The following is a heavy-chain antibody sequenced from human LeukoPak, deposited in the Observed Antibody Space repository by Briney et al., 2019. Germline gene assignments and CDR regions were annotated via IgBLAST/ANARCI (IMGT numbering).Heavy chain of an antibody. J-gene: IGHJ4*01. CDR2: IYHSGST. V-gene: IGHV4-34*01. CDR3: AKDGERRRRVQRRQASHPSGSASAPTNF. Sequence: SETLSLTCAVYGGSFSGYYWSWIRQPPGKGLEWIGEIYHSGSTNYNPSLKSRVTISVDTSKNQFSLKLSSVTAADTSVYYCAKDGERRRRVQRRQASHPSGSASAPTNF. CDR1: GGSFSGYY. D-gene: IGHD3-10*01.